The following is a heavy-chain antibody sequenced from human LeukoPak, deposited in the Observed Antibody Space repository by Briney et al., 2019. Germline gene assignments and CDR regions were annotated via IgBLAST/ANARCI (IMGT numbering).Heavy chain of an antibody. D-gene: IGHD4-17*01. J-gene: IGHJ6*02. CDR2: IWYDGSNK. Sequence: QPGRSLRLSCAASGITLSSYGMHWVRQAPGKGLEWVTVIWYDGSNKCYADSVKGRFTISRDNSKNTLYLQMNSLRAEDTALYYCAGDYGEYYYGMDVWGQGTTVTVSS. CDR3: AGDYGEYYYGMDV. V-gene: IGHV3-33*01. CDR1: GITLSSYG.